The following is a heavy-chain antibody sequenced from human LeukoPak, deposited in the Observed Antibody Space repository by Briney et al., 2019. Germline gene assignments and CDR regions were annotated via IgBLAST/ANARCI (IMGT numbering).Heavy chain of an antibody. CDR3: ARGLAVAGSSWFDP. CDR2: INSDGSSR. D-gene: IGHD6-19*01. J-gene: IGHJ5*02. Sequence: GGSLRLSCAASGFTFSTYYMSWVRQAPGKGLVWVSRINSDGSSRSYVDSVMGRFTISRDNAKNTLYLQLDSLRAEDTAVYYCARGLAVAGSSWFDPWGQGTSVSVSS. CDR1: GFTFSTYY. V-gene: IGHV3-74*01.